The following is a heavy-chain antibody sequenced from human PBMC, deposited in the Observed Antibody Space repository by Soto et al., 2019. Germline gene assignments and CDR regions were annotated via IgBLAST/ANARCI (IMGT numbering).Heavy chain of an antibody. CDR1: GGSISSYY. Sequence: TSETLSLTCTVSGGSISSYYWNWIRQPPGKGLEWIGYIYYRGNTNYNPSLKSRVTISVDKSKNQFSLKLSSVTAADTAVYYCARRLYYDSSGFEGGGMDVWGQGTTVTVSS. J-gene: IGHJ6*02. D-gene: IGHD3-22*01. V-gene: IGHV4-59*08. CDR3: ARRLYYDSSGFEGGGMDV. CDR2: IYYRGNT.